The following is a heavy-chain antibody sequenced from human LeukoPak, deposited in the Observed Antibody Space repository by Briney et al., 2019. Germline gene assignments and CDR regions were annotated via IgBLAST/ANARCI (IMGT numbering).Heavy chain of an antibody. J-gene: IGHJ4*02. CDR3: ARDKSGTTQGDFDY. CDR1: GYTFTRHY. V-gene: IGHV1-46*01. D-gene: IGHD1-1*01. CDR2: IDPSGGST. Sequence: ASVKVSCKASGYTFTRHYMYWVRQAPGQGLEWMGIIDPSGGSTSYAQKFQGRVTMTRDTTTSTVYMELGGLKSEDTAVYFCARDKSGTTQGDFDYWGQGTLLTVSS.